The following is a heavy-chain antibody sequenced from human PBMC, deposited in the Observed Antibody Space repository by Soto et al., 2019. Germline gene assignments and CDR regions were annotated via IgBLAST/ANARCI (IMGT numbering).Heavy chain of an antibody. J-gene: IGHJ4*02. CDR3: ARLYGNSINYFES. CDR2: IHYSGST. V-gene: IGHV4-31*03. Sequence: QVQLQESGPGLVKPSQTLSLTCTVSGGSITSGHYYWSWVRQLPGKGLEWIAYIHYSGSTYYNPSLERRVSMSVDTSEGQFSLRLISVTAADSAVYDCARLYGNSINYFESWGQGTLVTVSS. D-gene: IGHD3-16*01. CDR1: GGSITSGHYY.